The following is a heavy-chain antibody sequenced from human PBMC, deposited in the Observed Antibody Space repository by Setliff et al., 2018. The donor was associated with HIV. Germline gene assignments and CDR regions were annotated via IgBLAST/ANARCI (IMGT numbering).Heavy chain of an antibody. Sequence: LETLSLTCAVYGGSFSNHYWTWIRQPPGKGLEWIGEINPSESTHYNPSLKSRVTISVDTSKNQFSLILTSVTAADTAVYYCARGGDWTLNYWGRGSLVTVSS. J-gene: IGHJ4*02. CDR3: ARGGDWTLNY. CDR1: GGSFSNHY. V-gene: IGHV4-34*01. CDR2: INPSEST. D-gene: IGHD2-21*02.